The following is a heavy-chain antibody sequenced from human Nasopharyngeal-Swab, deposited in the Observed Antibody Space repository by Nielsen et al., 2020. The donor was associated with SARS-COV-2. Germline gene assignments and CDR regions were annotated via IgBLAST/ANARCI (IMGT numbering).Heavy chain of an antibody. CDR1: GGSFSDYS. V-gene: IGHV4-34*01. CDR3: SSGRVVYGGYDPLTPRRYLDY. CDR2: INHSGIT. J-gene: IGHJ4*02. D-gene: IGHD5-12*01. Sequence: SATLSLTCAVSGGSFSDYSWSWIRQSPGKGLACIGEINHSGITNYNPSLKSRVTISVDTAKNHLSLKLTSVTAADTAVYSCSSGRVVYGGYDPLTPRRYLDYWGQGTQVTVSS.